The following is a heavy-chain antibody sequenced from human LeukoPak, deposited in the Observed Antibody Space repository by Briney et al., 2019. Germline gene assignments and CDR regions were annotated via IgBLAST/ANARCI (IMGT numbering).Heavy chain of an antibody. V-gene: IGHV1-18*01. D-gene: IGHD2-2*01. J-gene: IGHJ4*02. Sequence: ASVKVSCKASGYTFTSYGISWVRQAPGQGLEWMGWISAYNGNTNYAQKLQGRVTMTTDTSTSTAYMELSSLRSEDTAVYYCARGGYCSSTSCYFLGDNYYFDYWGQGTLVTVSS. CDR2: ISAYNGNT. CDR1: GYTFTSYG. CDR3: ARGGYCSSTSCYFLGDNYYFDY.